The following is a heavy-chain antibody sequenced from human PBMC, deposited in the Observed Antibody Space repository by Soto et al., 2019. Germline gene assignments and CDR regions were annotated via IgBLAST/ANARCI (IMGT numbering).Heavy chain of an antibody. CDR2: IYSGGST. CDR1: GFTVSSNY. V-gene: IGHV3-53*01. D-gene: IGHD3-9*01. J-gene: IGHJ6*02. CDR3: ARGPGYFDWLPAYYYYGMDV. Sequence: QPGGSLRLSCAASGFTVSSNYMSWVRQAPGKGLEWVSVIYSGGSTYYADSVKGRFTISRDNSKNTLYLQMNSLRAEDTAVYYCARGPGYFDWLPAYYYYGMDVWGQGTTVTVSS.